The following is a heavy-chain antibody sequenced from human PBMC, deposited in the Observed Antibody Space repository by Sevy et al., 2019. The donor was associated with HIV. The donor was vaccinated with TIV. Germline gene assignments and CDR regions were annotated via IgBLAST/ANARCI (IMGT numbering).Heavy chain of an antibody. Sequence: ASVKVSCMVSGYTLSELSMHWVRQAPGKGLEWMGSFDPEDDETIYAQKFQGRVTMNEDTSTDTAYMELNNLSSEDTAVYYCATTKDYYDSSGSPFDYWGQGTLVTVSS. CDR2: FDPEDDET. J-gene: IGHJ4*02. CDR3: ATTKDYYDSSGSPFDY. CDR1: GYTLSELS. V-gene: IGHV1-24*01. D-gene: IGHD3-22*01.